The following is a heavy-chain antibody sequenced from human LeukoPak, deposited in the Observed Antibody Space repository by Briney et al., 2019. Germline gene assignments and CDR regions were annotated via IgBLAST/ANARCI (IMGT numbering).Heavy chain of an antibody. CDR1: GGSISSYY. D-gene: IGHD6-13*01. J-gene: IGHJ4*02. CDR2: INHSGST. V-gene: IGHV4-34*01. Sequence: SETLSLTCTVSGGSISSYYWSWIRQPPGKGLEWIGEINHSGSTNYNPSLKSRVTISVDTSKNQFSLKLSSVTAADTAVYYCARGRAIGIAAAGGFDYWGQGTLVTVSS. CDR3: ARGRAIGIAAAGGFDY.